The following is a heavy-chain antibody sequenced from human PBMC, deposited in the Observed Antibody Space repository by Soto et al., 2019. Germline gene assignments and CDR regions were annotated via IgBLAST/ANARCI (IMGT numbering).Heavy chain of an antibody. D-gene: IGHD6-6*01. Sequence: EVQLVQSGRGRVQPGGSLKLSCEASGFTFSVSAIHWVRLASGKGLEWVGRIRTRKNRYVTTYAASVKGRFSLSRDDSKNTAYLQMNSLKTEDTAVYYCARIEYGLDVWCQGTTVIVS. J-gene: IGHJ6*02. CDR1: GFTFSVSA. V-gene: IGHV3-73*02. CDR2: IRTRKNRYVT. CDR3: ARIEYGLDV.